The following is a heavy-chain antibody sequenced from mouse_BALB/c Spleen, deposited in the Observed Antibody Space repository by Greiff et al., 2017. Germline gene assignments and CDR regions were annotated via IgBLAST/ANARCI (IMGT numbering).Heavy chain of an antibody. J-gene: IGHJ3*01. Sequence: DVKLVESGGGLVKPGGSLKLSCAASGFTFSDYYMYWVRQTPEKRLEWVATISDGGSYTYYPDSVKGRFTISRDNAKNNLYLQMSSLKSEDTAMYYCARSFYYDYGFAYWGQGTLVTVSA. CDR3: ARSFYYDYGFAY. V-gene: IGHV5-4*02. CDR1: GFTFSDYY. CDR2: ISDGGSYT. D-gene: IGHD2-4*01.